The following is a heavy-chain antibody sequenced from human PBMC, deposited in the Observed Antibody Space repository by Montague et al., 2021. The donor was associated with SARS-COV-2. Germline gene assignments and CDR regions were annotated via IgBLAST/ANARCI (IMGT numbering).Heavy chain of an antibody. J-gene: IGHJ5*02. CDR2: IYHSGST. CDR3: AGVRSITMIVVVITPMGWFDP. CDR1: GYSISSGYY. V-gene: IGHV4-38-2*02. Sequence: SETLSLTCTVSGYSISSGYYWGWIRQPPGKGLEWIGSIYHSGSTXXNPSLKSRVTISVDTSKNQFSLKLSSVTAADTAVYYCAGVRSITMIVVVITPMGWFDPWGQGTLVTVSS. D-gene: IGHD3-22*01.